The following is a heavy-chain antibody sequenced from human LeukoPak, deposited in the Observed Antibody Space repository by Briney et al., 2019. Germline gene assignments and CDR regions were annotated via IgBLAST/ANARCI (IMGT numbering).Heavy chain of an antibody. CDR2: IKQDGSET. J-gene: IGHJ5*02. Sequence: GGSLRLSCAASGFTFSTSWMTWVRQAPGKGLEWVANIKQDGSETYYVDSVKGRFTISRDNAKNSLYLQMNSLRAEDTAVYYCAREEWWFDPWGRGTLVTVSS. D-gene: IGHD2-8*01. CDR1: GFTFSTSW. CDR3: AREEWWFDP. V-gene: IGHV3-7*01.